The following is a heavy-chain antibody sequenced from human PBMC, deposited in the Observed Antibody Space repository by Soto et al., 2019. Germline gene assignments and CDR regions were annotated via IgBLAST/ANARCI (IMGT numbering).Heavy chain of an antibody. CDR3: ARLKRRYRSGWYDFDY. V-gene: IGHV1-3*01. CDR2: INAGNGNT. J-gene: IGHJ4*02. D-gene: IGHD6-19*01. CDR1: GYTFTSYA. Sequence: QVQLVQSGAEVKKPGASVKVSCKASGYTFTSYAMHWVRQAPGQRLEWMRWINAGNGNTKYSQKSQGRVTITRDTSASTAYMELSSLRSEDTAVYYWARLKRRYRSGWYDFDYWGQGTLVTVSS.